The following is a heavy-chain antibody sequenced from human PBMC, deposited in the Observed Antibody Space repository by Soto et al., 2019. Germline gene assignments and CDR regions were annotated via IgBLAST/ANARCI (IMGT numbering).Heavy chain of an antibody. V-gene: IGHV4-61*01. CDR2: IYYSGST. CDR1: GGSVSNSSFY. CDR3: ARVRSSGYYGLLDY. Sequence: TLSLTCAVSGGSVSNSSFYWSWIRQPPGERLEWIGNIYYSGSTNYNPSLKSRVTISVHTSKNQFSLKLTSVTAADTAVYYCARVRSSGYYGLLDYWGQGTLVTVSS. J-gene: IGHJ4*02. D-gene: IGHD3-22*01.